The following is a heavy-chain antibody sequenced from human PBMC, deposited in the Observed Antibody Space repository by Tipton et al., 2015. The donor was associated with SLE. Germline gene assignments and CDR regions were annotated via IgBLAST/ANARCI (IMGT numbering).Heavy chain of an antibody. J-gene: IGHJ6*02. Sequence: SLRLSCAASGFTFIIYAMHWVRQAPGEGLEWVAVISYDGSNKYYADSVKGRFTISRDNSKNTLYLQMNSLRAEDTAVYYCARSLTSSYYYGMDVWGQGTTVTVSS. CDR3: ARSLTSSYYYGMDV. V-gene: IGHV3-30*04. D-gene: IGHD1-14*01. CDR1: GFTFIIYA. CDR2: ISYDGSNK.